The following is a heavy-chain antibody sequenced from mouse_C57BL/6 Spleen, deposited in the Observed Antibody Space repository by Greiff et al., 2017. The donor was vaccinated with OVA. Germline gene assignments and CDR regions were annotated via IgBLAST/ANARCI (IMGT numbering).Heavy chain of an antibody. V-gene: IGHV1-4*01. CDR2: INPSSGYT. J-gene: IGHJ2*01. Sequence: VQLQQSGAELARPGASVKMSCKASGYTFTSYTMHWVKQRPGQGLEWIGYINPSSGYTKYNQKFKDKATLTADKSSSTAYMQLSSLTSEDSAVYYCARHYGSSDYFDYWGQGTTLTVSS. D-gene: IGHD1-1*01. CDR1: GYTFTSYT. CDR3: ARHYGSSDYFDY.